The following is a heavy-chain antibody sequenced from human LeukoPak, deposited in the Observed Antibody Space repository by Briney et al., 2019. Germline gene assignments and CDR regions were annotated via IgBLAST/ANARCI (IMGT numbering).Heavy chain of an antibody. V-gene: IGHV1-69*05. D-gene: IGHD6-13*01. CDR2: IIPIFGTA. J-gene: IGHJ6*03. CDR3: ARNPTAAGKAYYYYYMDV. Sequence: SVKVSCKASGGTFSSYAISWVRHAPGQGLEWMGGIIPIFGTANYAQKFQGRVTITTDESTSTAYMELSSLRSEDTAVYYCARNPTAAGKAYYYYYMDVWGKGTTVTVSS. CDR1: GGTFSSYA.